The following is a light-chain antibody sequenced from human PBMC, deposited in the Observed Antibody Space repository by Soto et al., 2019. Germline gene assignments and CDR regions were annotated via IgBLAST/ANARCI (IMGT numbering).Light chain of an antibody. J-gene: IGLJ2*01. V-gene: IGLV2-8*01. Sequence: QSVLTQPPSASGSPGQSVTISRTGTSSDVGGYNYVSWYQQHPGKAPKLMIYEVSKRPSGVPDRFSGSKSGNTASLTVSGLQAEDEADYYCSSYAGSNNFVVFGGGTQLTVL. CDR3: SSYAGSNNFVV. CDR2: EVS. CDR1: SSDVGGYNY.